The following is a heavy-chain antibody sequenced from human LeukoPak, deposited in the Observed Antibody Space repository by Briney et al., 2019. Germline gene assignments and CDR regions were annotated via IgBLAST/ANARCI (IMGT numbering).Heavy chain of an antibody. V-gene: IGHV3-9*01. CDR2: ISWNGGTI. Sequence: GGSLRLSCAASGFTFDDYAMHWVRQAPGKGLEWVSGISWNGGTIGYADSVEGRFTISRDNAKNSLYLQMNSLRAEDTALYYCAKDAHRRKYYYYYFMDVWGKGTTVTISS. CDR3: AKDAHRRKYYYYYFMDV. CDR1: GFTFDDYA. J-gene: IGHJ6*03.